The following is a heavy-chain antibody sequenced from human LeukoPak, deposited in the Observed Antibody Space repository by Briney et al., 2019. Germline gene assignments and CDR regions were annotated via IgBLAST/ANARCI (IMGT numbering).Heavy chain of an antibody. V-gene: IGHV3-23*01. CDR1: GFTFSSYA. J-gene: IGHJ4*02. CDR3: AKEGFLEWLLLFDY. CDR2: ISESGTNT. Sequence: GGSLRVSCAASGFTFSSYAMTWVRQAPGKGLEWVSSISESGTNTYYADSVKGRFTISRDNSKNTLYLQMNSLRAEDTAVYYCAKEGFLEWLLLFDYWGQGTLVTVSS. D-gene: IGHD3-3*01.